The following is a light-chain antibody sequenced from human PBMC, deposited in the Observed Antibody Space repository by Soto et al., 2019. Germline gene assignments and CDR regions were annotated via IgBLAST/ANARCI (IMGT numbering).Light chain of an antibody. CDR1: QTISSW. V-gene: IGKV1-5*03. CDR3: QHYNSYSEA. J-gene: IGKJ1*01. CDR2: KAS. Sequence: DIQMTQSPSTLSGSVGDRVTITCRASQTISSWLAWYQQKPGKAPNLLIYKASTVQSGVPSRFSGSGSGREFPLIRSSRHPYEFATYYCQHYNSYSEAVGQGTKVQLK.